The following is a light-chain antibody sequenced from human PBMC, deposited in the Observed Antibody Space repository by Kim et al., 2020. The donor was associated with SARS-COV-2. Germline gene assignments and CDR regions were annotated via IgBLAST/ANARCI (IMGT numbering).Light chain of an antibody. CDR2: DNN. Sequence: SYELTQPPSVSVAPGKTATISCGGDDIRNKYVQWYQQKTGQAPVLVVFDNNGRPSGIPERFSGSNSGNTAALTINRVEAGDEADYYCQVWDSSSDHYVFGTGTKVTVL. CDR3: QVWDSSSDHYV. CDR1: DIRNKY. V-gene: IGLV3-21*03. J-gene: IGLJ1*01.